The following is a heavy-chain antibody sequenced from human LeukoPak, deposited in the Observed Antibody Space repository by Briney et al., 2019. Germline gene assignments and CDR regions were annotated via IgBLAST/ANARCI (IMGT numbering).Heavy chain of an antibody. CDR2: ISAYNGNT. D-gene: IGHD6-13*01. V-gene: IGHV1-18*01. Sequence: ASVEVSCKASGYTFTSYGISWVRQAPGQGLEWMGWISAYNGNTNYAQKLQGRVTMTTDTSTSTAYMELRSLRSDDTAVYYCARVYSSSWYLGWFDPWVQGTLVTVSS. J-gene: IGHJ5*02. CDR3: ARVYSSSWYLGWFDP. CDR1: GYTFTSYG.